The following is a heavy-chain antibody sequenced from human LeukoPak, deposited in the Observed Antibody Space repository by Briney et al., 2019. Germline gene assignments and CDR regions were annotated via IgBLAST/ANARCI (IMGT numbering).Heavy chain of an antibody. V-gene: IGHV4-34*01. Sequence: SETLSLTCAVYGGSFSGYYWSWIRQPPGKGLEWIGEINHSGSTNYNPSLKGRVTISVDTSKNQFSLKLSSVTAADTAVYYCARSRETEYYYDSSGYSHFNWFDPWGQGTLVTVSS. CDR2: INHSGST. CDR1: GGSFSGYY. J-gene: IGHJ5*02. CDR3: ARSRETEYYYDSSGYSHFNWFDP. D-gene: IGHD3-22*01.